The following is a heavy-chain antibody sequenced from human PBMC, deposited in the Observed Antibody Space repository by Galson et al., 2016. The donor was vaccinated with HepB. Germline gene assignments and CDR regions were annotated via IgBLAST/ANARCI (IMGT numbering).Heavy chain of an antibody. D-gene: IGHD4-17*01. J-gene: IGHJ6*02. CDR1: GYTFTSYG. CDR3: AREDGDYVTHYYYYGMDV. V-gene: IGHV1-18*01. Sequence: SVKVSCKASGYTFTSYGISWVRQAPGQGLEWMGWISAYNGNTNYAQKLQGRVTMTTDTSTTTAYMELRSLRSDDTAVYYCAREDGDYVTHYYYYGMDVWGQGTTVTVSS. CDR2: ISAYNGNT.